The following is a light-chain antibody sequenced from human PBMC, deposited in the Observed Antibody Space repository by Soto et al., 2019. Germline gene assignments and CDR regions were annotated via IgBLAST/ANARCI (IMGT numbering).Light chain of an antibody. CDR1: SREVGGYNY. CDR3: SSYTTSSTYV. CDR2: DVS. J-gene: IGLJ1*01. Sequence: QPASGFGYPWRLLPNSCTGASREVGGYNYVAWCQQHPGKGPKLLIYDVSNRPSGFSSRFSGSKSGNTASLTISGLRAEDEADYFCSSYTTSSTYVCGTGTKVTVL. V-gene: IGLV2-14*01.